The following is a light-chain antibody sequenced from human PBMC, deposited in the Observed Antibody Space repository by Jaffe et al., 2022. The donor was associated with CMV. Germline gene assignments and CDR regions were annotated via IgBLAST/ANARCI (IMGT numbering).Light chain of an antibody. CDR3: QAWDSNTHNYV. CDR2: QDS. Sequence: SYELTQPPSVSVSPGQTASITCSGDKLGDKYACWYQQKPGQSPVLVIYQDSKRPSEIPERFSGSNSGSTATLTISGTQAMDEADYYCQAWDSNTHNYVFGTGTKVTVL. V-gene: IGLV3-1*01. CDR1: KLGDKY. J-gene: IGLJ1*01.